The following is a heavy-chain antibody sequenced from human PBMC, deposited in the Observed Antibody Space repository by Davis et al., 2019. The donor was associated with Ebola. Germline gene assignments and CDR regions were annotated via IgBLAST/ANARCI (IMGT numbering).Heavy chain of an antibody. CDR1: GGTFSTYS. D-gene: IGHD1-26*01. CDR3: ARAGGSSRGDAFDI. CDR2: NIPIFGTV. J-gene: IGHJ3*02. V-gene: IGHV1-69*13. Sequence: SVKVSCKVSGGTFSTYSFSWVRQTPGQGLEWMGRNIPIFGTVNYPQKFQGRVTITADENTNTVYMELRSLISEDTAVYYCARAGGSSRGDAFDIWGQGTLVTVSS.